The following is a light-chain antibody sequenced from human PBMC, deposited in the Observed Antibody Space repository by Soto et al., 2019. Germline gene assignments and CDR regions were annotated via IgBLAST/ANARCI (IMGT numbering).Light chain of an antibody. CDR1: QDISIY. J-gene: IGKJ2*01. CDR3: LQHSSFPWT. V-gene: IGKV1-17*03. CDR2: AAS. Sequence: DIQMTQSPSAMSASVGDRVTITCRASQDISIYLAWFQQKPGEVPKRLIYAASSLQRGVPSRFSGTGSGTEFTLTISSLQPEDFATSYCLQHSSFPWTFGQGTKLEVK.